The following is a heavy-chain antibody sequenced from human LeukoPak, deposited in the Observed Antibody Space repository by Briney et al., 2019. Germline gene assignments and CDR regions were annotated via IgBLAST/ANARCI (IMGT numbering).Heavy chain of an antibody. Sequence: ASVKVSCKASGYTFTSYGISWVRQAPGQGLEWMGWISAYNGNTNYAQKLQGRVTMTTDTSTSTAYMELRSLRSDDTAVYYCARDRHYYGSGYDAFDIWGQGTMVTVSS. CDR3: ARDRHYYGSGYDAFDI. CDR1: GYTFTSYG. D-gene: IGHD3-10*01. V-gene: IGHV1-18*01. CDR2: ISAYNGNT. J-gene: IGHJ3*02.